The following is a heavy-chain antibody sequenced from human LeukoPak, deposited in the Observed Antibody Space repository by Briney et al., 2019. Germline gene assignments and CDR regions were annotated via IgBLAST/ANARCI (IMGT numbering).Heavy chain of an antibody. D-gene: IGHD1-26*01. CDR2: ISGSGGST. CDR3: AKDRSGSYLDY. CDR1: GFTFSSYG. V-gene: IGHV3-23*01. J-gene: IGHJ4*02. Sequence: PGRSLRLSCAASGFTFSSYGMHWVRQAPGKGLEWVSAISGSGGSTYYADSVKGRFTISRDNSKNTLYLQMNSLRAEDTAVYYCAKDRSGSYLDYWGQGTLVTVSS.